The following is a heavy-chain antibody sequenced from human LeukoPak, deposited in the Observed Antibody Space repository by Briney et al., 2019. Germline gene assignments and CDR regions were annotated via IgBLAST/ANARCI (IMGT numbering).Heavy chain of an antibody. D-gene: IGHD3-16*01. Sequence: GGSLRLSCAASGFTFSSYSMNWVRQAPGKGPEWVSAIGGRGGSTYYADPLGGRFIISRDNSKDMVYLQMNSLKVEDTATYYCGKEGGAWGQGTKVTVSS. V-gene: IGHV3-23*01. CDR1: GFTFSSYS. CDR2: IGGRGGST. CDR3: GKEGGA. J-gene: IGHJ5*02.